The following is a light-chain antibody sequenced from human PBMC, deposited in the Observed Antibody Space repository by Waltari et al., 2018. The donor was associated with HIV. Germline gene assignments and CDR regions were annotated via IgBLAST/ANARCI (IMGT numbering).Light chain of an antibody. CDR3: QQDYDTPLT. J-gene: IGKJ4*01. V-gene: IGKV4-1*01. CDR1: QSVLYSSHNKNY. CDR2: WAS. Sequence: DIVMTQSPDSLAVSLGERATINCKSSQSVLYSSHNKNYLAWYQQKPGQPPKLLIYWASTRESGVPDRVSGSGSGTDFTLTISSLQAEDVAVYYCQQDYDTPLTFGGGTKVEIK.